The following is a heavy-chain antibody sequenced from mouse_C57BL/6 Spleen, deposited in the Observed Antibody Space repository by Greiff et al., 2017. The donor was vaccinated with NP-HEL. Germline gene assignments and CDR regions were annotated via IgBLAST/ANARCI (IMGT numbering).Heavy chain of an antibody. D-gene: IGHD1-1*01. J-gene: IGHJ1*03. CDR3: ARQGALRYPRWYFDV. CDR2: IDPSDSYT. CDR1: GYTFTSYW. V-gene: IGHV1-69*01. Sequence: QVQLQQPGAELVMPGASVKLSCKASGYTFTSYWMHWVKQRPGQGLEWIGEIDPSDSYTNYNQKFKGKSTLTVDKSSSTASMQLSSLTSEDSAVYYCARQGALRYPRWYFDVWGTGTTGTVSS.